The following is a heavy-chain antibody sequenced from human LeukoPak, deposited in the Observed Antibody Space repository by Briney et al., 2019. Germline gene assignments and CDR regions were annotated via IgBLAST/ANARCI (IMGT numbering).Heavy chain of an antibody. CDR1: GGTFSSYT. J-gene: IGHJ4*02. D-gene: IGHD2-15*01. CDR2: FIPILAIA. Sequence: SVKVSCKASGGTFSSYTIIWVRQAPGQGLEWMGGFIPILAIANYAQKFQGRVTITADKSTSTAYMELSSLRSEDTAVYYCARGYCSGGSCYSLDYWGQGTLVTVSS. CDR3: ARGYCSGGSCYSLDY. V-gene: IGHV1-69*02.